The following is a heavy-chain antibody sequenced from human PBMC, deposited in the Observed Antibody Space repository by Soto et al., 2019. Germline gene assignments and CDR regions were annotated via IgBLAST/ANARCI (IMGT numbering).Heavy chain of an antibody. Sequence: VQLVESGGGLVKPGESLRLSCAVSGFTLTNVWMSWVRPSPGKGLEWVGRIKSKTAGETIDYAAVVKGRFTISRDDSKTTLYLQMTSLKTEETAVYYCTKIGPVAEALEYWGRGTLVTVSS. CDR2: IKSKTAGETI. D-gene: IGHD2-2*01. CDR1: GFTLTNVW. V-gene: IGHV3-15*01. J-gene: IGHJ4*02. CDR3: TKIGPVAEALEY.